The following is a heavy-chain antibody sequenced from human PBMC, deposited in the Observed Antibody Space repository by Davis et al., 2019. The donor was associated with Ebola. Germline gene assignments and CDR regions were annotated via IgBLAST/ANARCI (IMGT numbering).Heavy chain of an antibody. CDR2: IYYSGST. J-gene: IGHJ6*02. CDR1: GGSISYYY. Sequence: MPSETLSLTCTVSGGSISYYYWSWIRQPPGKGLEWIGYIYYSGSTNYNPSLKSRVTTSVDTSKNQFSLKLSSVTAADTAVYYCARDRYSTVTTFYGLDVWGQGTTVTVSS. V-gene: IGHV4-59*01. CDR3: ARDRYSTVTTFYGLDV. D-gene: IGHD4-17*01.